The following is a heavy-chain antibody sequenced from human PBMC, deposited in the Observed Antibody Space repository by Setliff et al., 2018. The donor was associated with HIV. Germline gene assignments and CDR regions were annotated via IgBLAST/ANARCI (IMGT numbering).Heavy chain of an antibody. CDR2: IYSGGTT. V-gene: IGHV4-39*07. J-gene: IGHJ4*02. Sequence: SETLSLTCTVSGGSISSSSYYWGWIRQPPGKGLEWIGNIYSGGTTYYNSSLRSRVTISVDTSKNQFSLKLNSVTAADTAVYYCATYYIAVAGTFPYWGQGTLVTVSS. D-gene: IGHD6-19*01. CDR1: GGSISSSSYY. CDR3: ATYYIAVAGTFPY.